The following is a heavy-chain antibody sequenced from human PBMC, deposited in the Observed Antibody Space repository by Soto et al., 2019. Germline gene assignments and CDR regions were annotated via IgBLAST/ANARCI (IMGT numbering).Heavy chain of an antibody. V-gene: IGHV4-31*03. Sequence: PSETLSLTCTVSGGSISSGGYYWSWIRQHPGKGLEWIGYIYYSGSTYYNPSLKSRVTISVDTSKNQFSLKLSSVTAADTAVYYCARDTARDDAFDIWGQGTMVTVSS. CDR1: GGSISSGGYY. J-gene: IGHJ3*02. CDR3: ARDTARDDAFDI. CDR2: IYYSGST. D-gene: IGHD5-18*01.